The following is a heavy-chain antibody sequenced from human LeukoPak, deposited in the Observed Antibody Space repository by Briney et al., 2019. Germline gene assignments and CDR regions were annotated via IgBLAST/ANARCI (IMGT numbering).Heavy chain of an antibody. CDR3: ARANYYGSGSYYNLIDY. CDR2: ISSTSNYI. V-gene: IGHV3-21*01. J-gene: IGHJ4*02. Sequence: PGGSLRLSCAASGFTFSSYSMNWVRQAPGKGLEWVSSISSTSNYIYYADSVKGRFTISRDNAKNSLYLQMNSLRAEDTAVYYCARANYYGSGSYYNLIDYWGQGTLVTVSS. D-gene: IGHD3-10*01. CDR1: GFTFSSYS.